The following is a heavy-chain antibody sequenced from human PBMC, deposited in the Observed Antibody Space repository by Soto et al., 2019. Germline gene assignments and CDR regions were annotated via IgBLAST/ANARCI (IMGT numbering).Heavy chain of an antibody. Sequence: GGSLRLSCAASGFTFSSYAMHWVRQAPGKGLEWVAVISYDGSNKYYADSVKGRFTISRDNSKNTLYLQMNSLRAEDTAVYYCARAQPDCSSTSCYYYYYYGMDVWGQGTTVTVSS. CDR2: ISYDGSNK. D-gene: IGHD2-2*01. J-gene: IGHJ6*02. CDR1: GFTFSSYA. V-gene: IGHV3-30*04. CDR3: ARAQPDCSSTSCYYYYYYGMDV.